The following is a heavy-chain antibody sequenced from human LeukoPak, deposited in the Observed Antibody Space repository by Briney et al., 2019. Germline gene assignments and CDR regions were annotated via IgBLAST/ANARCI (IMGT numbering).Heavy chain of an antibody. CDR2: LSYDGSNI. V-gene: IGHV3-30-3*01. Sequence: GSLGLSCAASGFTFSTYAMHWVRQAPGKGLEWVAVLSYDGSNIYYADSVKGRFTISRDNSKNTLYLQMNSLRAEDTAVYYCAREGGSSSYYFDHWGQGTLVTVSS. CDR1: GFTFSTYA. CDR3: AREGGSSSYYFDH. D-gene: IGHD3-16*01. J-gene: IGHJ4*02.